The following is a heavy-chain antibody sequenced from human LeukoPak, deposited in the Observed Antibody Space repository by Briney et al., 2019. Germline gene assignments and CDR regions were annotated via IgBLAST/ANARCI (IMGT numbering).Heavy chain of an antibody. CDR1: GYTFTSYD. D-gene: IGHD2-15*01. CDR3: ARLDIVAIVGATGFDY. CDR2: INPSGGST. J-gene: IGHJ4*02. Sequence: ASVKVSCKASGYTFTSYDMHWVRQAPGQGLEWMGIINPSGGSTSYAQKFQGRVTMTRDTSTSTAYMELSRLRSDDTAVYYCARLDIVAIVGATGFDYWGQGTLVTVSS. V-gene: IGHV1-46*01.